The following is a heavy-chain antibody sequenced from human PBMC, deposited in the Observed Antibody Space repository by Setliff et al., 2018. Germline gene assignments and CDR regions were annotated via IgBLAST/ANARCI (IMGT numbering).Heavy chain of an antibody. CDR2: IFYSGDT. J-gene: IGHJ4*02. CDR3: ARGGTYRYFDY. CDR1: GGSVRSHY. Sequence: SETLSLTCTVSGGSVRSHYWSWIRHSPGKGLEWIGFIFYSGDTKSNPSLKSRVTMSVDSSKNQFSLKLSSVTAADTAVYYCARGGTYRYFDYWGQGALVTVSS. V-gene: IGHV4-59*02.